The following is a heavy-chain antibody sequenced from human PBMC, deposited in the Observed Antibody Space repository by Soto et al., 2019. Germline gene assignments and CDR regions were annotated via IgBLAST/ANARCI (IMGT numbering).Heavy chain of an antibody. CDR1: GGTFSSYG. V-gene: IGHV1-69*13. CDR3: ARVAPVDYSNYGWFEP. J-gene: IGHJ5*02. CDR2: IIPILGAE. Sequence: SVKVSCKATGGTFSSYGISWVRQAPGQGLEWMGGIIPILGAENYAQKLQGRVTITADEFTGTAYMELITLRSEDTAVYYCARVAPVDYSNYGWFEPWGPGTLVTVS. D-gene: IGHD4-4*01.